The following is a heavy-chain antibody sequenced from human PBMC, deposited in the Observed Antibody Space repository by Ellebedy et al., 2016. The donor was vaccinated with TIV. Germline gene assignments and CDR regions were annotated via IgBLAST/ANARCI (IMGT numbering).Heavy chain of an antibody. D-gene: IGHD2-2*01. J-gene: IGHJ4*02. Sequence: ASVKVSCXASGYTFTSYGISWVRQAPGQGLEWMGWINPNSGGTNYAQKFQGRVTMTRDTSISTAYMELSRLRSDDTAVYYCAREPSPTSSVVLTSTDDYWGQGTLVTVSS. CDR3: AREPSPTSSVVLTSTDDY. CDR1: GYTFTSYG. CDR2: INPNSGGT. V-gene: IGHV1-2*02.